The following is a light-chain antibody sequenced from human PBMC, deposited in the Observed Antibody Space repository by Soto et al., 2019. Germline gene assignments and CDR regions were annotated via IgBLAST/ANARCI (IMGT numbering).Light chain of an antibody. CDR3: QQFNNYPYT. CDR1: QGISSA. CDR2: DAS. V-gene: IGKV1D-13*01. Sequence: AIQLTQSPSSLSASVGDRVTITCRASQGISSALAWYQQKPGKAPKLLIYDASSLESGVPSRFSGSGSGTDFTLTISILQPEDVATYYFQQFNNYPYTFGQGTKLEIK. J-gene: IGKJ2*01.